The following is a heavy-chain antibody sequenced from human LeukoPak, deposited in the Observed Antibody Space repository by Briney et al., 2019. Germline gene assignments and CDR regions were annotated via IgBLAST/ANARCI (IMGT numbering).Heavy chain of an antibody. D-gene: IGHD3-16*01. J-gene: IGHJ5*02. CDR3: ARLSWPGRGSRFDP. CDR1: GGSISSYY. CDR2: ISDSGST. Sequence: SETLSLTCSVSGGSISSYYWSWIRQPPGKGLEWIGYISDSGSTNSNPSLNSRATISVDTSKNQFSLQLNSVTAADTATYYCARLSWPGRGSRFDPWGQGTLVTVSS. V-gene: IGHV4-59*08.